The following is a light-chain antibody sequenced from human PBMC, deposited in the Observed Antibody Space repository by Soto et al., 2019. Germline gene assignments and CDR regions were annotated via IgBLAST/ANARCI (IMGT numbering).Light chain of an antibody. CDR1: QSISSY. V-gene: IGKV1-39*01. CDR2: AAS. Sequence: DIQMTQSPSSLSASVGDRVTITCRASQSISSYLNWYQQKPGKAPKLLIYAASSLQSGVPSRFSGGGSGTDFTLTISSLQPEDFATYYCQQSYNTSGAFAQGTKVEIK. J-gene: IGKJ1*01. CDR3: QQSYNTSGA.